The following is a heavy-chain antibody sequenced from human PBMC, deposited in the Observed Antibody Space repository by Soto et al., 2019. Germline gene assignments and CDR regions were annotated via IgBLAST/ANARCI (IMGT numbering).Heavy chain of an antibody. J-gene: IGHJ4*01. D-gene: IGHD5-12*01. V-gene: IGHV4-34*01. CDR1: GGSFSGYY. CDR3: ARGLDSGYSGYEIRAYFDY. Sequence: QVQLQQWGAGLLKPSETLSLTCAVYGGSFSGYYWSWIRQPPGKGLEWIGEINHSGSTNYNPSLKSRVTISVDTSKNQFSPKLSSATSADTAVYYCARGLDSGYSGYEIRAYFDYCAQGTLVTVSS. CDR2: INHSGST.